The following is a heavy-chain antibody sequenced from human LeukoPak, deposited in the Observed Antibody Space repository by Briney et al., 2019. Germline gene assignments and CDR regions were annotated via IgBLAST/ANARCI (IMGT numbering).Heavy chain of an antibody. D-gene: IGHD3-10*02. CDR2: IREDGGEK. J-gene: IGHJ6*04. CDR3: AELGITMIGGV. CDR1: GFTFSDYW. Sequence: GGSLRLSCAASGFTFSDYWMSWVRQAAGTGLKWVANIREDGGEKYYVDSVKGRFTISRDNAKNSLYLQMNSLRAEDTAVYYCAELGITMIGGVWGKGTAVTISS. V-gene: IGHV3-7*01.